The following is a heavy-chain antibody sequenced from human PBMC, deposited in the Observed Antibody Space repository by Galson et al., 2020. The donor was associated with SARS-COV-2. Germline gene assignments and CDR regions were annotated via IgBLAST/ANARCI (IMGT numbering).Heavy chain of an antibody. Sequence: SETLSLTCAVYGGSFSGYYWSWISQHPGKGRQWIGEINHSGSTNYNPSLKSRVTISVDTSKNQFSLKLSSVTAADTAVYYCATSGSYRYRGGFDYWGHGTLVTVSS. CDR2: INHSGST. J-gene: IGHJ4*01. D-gene: IGHD3-16*02. CDR1: GGSFSGYY. V-gene: IGHV4-34*01. CDR3: ATSGSYRYRGGFDY.